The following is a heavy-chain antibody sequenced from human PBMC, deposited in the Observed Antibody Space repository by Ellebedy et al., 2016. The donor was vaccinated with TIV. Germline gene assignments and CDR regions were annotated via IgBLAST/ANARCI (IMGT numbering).Heavy chain of an antibody. CDR2: IYYSGST. V-gene: IGHV4-31*03. CDR3: AREPSHYDILTGYSPRGAFDI. CDR1: GGSISSGGYY. Sequence: LRLSCTVSGGSISSGGYYWSWIRQHPGKGLEWIGYIYYSGSTYYNPSLKSRVTISVDTSKNQFSLKLSSVTAADTAVYYCAREPSHYDILTGYSPRGAFDIWGQGTMVTVSS. D-gene: IGHD3-9*01. J-gene: IGHJ3*02.